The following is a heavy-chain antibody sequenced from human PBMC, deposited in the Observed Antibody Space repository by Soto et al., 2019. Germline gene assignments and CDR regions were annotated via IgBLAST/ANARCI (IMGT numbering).Heavy chain of an antibody. CDR1: VFSLSDAW. CDR2: IKCKSDGGTV. CDR3: TTNGC. V-gene: IGHV3-15*01. J-gene: IGHJ4*02. D-gene: IGHD6-19*01. Sequence: WWSPRFAGTASVFSLSDAWMTCVRQAPGKGLEWVGRIKCKSDGGTVEYAAPVKGRFIMTRDDSKSMLYLHMNSLKTEDTAMYYCTTNGCWGQGTMGTVSS.